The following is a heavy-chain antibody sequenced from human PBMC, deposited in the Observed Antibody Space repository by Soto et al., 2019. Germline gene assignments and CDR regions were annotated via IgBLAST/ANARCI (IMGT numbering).Heavy chain of an antibody. CDR3: ARIKSGYTYGSIIDF. Sequence: PSETLSLTCSVSGGSINHFHWSWIRQPPGKGLEWIGFVFYSGRTTYNPSLQSRVTIPVDTSHNHFSLKVRSVTAADTATYYCARIKSGYTYGSIIDFWGEGKMVTAPQ. J-gene: IGHJ4*02. D-gene: IGHD5-18*01. V-gene: IGHV4-59*01. CDR2: VFYSGRT. CDR1: GGSINHFH.